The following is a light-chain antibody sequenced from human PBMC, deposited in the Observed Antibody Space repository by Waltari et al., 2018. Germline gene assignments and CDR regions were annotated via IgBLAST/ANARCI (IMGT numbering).Light chain of an antibody. J-gene: IGLJ2*01. CDR2: EVS. V-gene: IGLV2-23*02. Sequence: QPALTQPASVSGSPGQSITISCTGTSSDVGNNNHVCWYQKHPDKAPKLIIYEVSKRPSGVSVRFPGSKSGNTASLTISGLQAEDEADYYCLSYAATVSFGFGGGTKLTVL. CDR1: SSDVGNNNH. CDR3: LSYAATVSFG.